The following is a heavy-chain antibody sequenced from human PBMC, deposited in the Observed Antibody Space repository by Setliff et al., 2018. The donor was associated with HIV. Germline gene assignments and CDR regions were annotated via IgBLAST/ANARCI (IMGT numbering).Heavy chain of an antibody. CDR2: INHSGAT. CDR1: GGSFSGYY. Sequence: SETLSLTCAVYGGSFSGYYWTWIRQSPGKGLEWIGEINHSGATTYKPSPKSRATISVDTSKKQFSLKLNSVNAADTATYYCARHSGLGIDYWGQGTLVTVSS. J-gene: IGHJ4*02. CDR3: ARHSGLGIDY. D-gene: IGHD1-26*01. V-gene: IGHV4-34*01.